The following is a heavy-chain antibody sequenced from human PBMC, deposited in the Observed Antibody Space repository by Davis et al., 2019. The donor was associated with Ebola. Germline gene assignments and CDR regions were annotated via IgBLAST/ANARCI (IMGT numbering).Heavy chain of an antibody. Sequence: ETLSLTCTVSGDSISTYFWSWIRQPPGKALEWLAHIFSNDEKSYSTSLKSRLTISKDTSKSQVVLTMTNMDPVDTATYYCARTVADSYYYYYGMDVWGQGTTVTVSS. V-gene: IGHV2-26*01. D-gene: IGHD6-19*01. CDR2: IFSNDEK. CDR1: GDSISTYF. J-gene: IGHJ6*02. CDR3: ARTVADSYYYYYGMDV.